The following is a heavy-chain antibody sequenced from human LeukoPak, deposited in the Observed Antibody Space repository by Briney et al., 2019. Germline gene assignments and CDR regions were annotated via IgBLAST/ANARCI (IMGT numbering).Heavy chain of an antibody. D-gene: IGHD3-22*01. Sequence: GGSLRLSCAASGFSFSDYYMNWFRQAPGKGLEWVSYISSPSFYTNYADSVKGRFTISRDNAKNSLYLQMNSLRAEDTALYYCARGLYYYDSSGYYYLGYWGQGTLVTVSS. CDR1: GFSFSDYY. CDR2: ISSPSFYT. V-gene: IGHV3-11*05. J-gene: IGHJ4*02. CDR3: ARGLYYYDSSGYYYLGY.